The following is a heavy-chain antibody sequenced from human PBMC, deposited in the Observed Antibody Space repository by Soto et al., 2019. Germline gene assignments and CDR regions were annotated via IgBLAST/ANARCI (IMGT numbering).Heavy chain of an antibody. V-gene: IGHV3-23*01. Sequence: GSLTVSCAASGLTFRSYAMSWVRQAPGKGLEWVSAISGSGGSTYYADSVKGRFTISRDNSKNTLYLQMNSLRAEDTAVYYCAKGLIVVVNLCDYWGQGTLVTVSS. D-gene: IGHD3-22*01. CDR2: ISGSGGST. CDR3: AKGLIVVVNLCDY. CDR1: GLTFRSYA. J-gene: IGHJ4*02.